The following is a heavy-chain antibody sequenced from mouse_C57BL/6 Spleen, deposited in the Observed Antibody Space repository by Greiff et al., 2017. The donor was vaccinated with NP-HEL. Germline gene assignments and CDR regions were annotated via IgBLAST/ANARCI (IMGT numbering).Heavy chain of an antibody. CDR1: GYTFTSYW. D-gene: IGHD1-1*01. J-gene: IGHJ2*01. CDR2: IDPSDSYT. CDR3: ARYPLITTVVGYFDY. Sequence: QVQLQQSGAELVMPGASVKLSCKASGYTFTSYWMHWVKQRPGQGLEWIGEIDPSDSYTNYNQKFKGKSTLTVDKSSSTAYMQLSSLTSEDSAVYYCARYPLITTVVGYFDYWGQGTTLTVSS. V-gene: IGHV1-69*01.